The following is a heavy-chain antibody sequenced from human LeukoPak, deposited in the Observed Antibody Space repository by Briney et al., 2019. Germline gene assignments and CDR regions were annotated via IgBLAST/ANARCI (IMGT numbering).Heavy chain of an antibody. CDR2: ISWNSGSI. CDR3: AKDHYDSSGYADY. Sequence: GGSLRLSCAASGFTFDDYAMHWVRQAPGKGLEWVSGISWNSGSIGYADSVKGRFTISRDNAKNSLYLQMNSLRAEDTALYYCAKDHYDSSGYADYWGQGTLVTVSS. D-gene: IGHD3-22*01. J-gene: IGHJ4*02. V-gene: IGHV3-9*01. CDR1: GFTFDDYA.